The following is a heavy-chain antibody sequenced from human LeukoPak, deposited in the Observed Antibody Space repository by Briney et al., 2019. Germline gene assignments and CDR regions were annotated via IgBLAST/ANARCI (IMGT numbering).Heavy chain of an antibody. CDR2: ISAYNGNT. CDR3: ANHPRPTVTTVY. V-gene: IGHV1-18*01. Sequence: ASVKVSCKASGYTFTSYGISWVRQAPGQGLEWMGWISAYNGNTNYAQKLQGRVTMTTDTSTSTAYMELRSLRSDDTAVYYCANHPRPTVTTVYWGQGTLVTVSS. D-gene: IGHD4-17*01. J-gene: IGHJ4*02. CDR1: GYTFTSYG.